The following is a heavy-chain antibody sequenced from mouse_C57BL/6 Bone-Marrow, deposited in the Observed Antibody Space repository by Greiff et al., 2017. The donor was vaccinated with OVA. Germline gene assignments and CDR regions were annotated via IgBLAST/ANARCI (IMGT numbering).Heavy chain of an antibody. Sequence: VQLQQSGAELVRPGASVKLSCTASGFNIQDDYMHWVKQRPEQGLEWIGWIDPENGDTEYASKFQGKATITADTSSNTAYLQLSSLTSEVTAVYYCTTRSPEDYWGQGTSVTVSS. CDR1: GFNIQDDY. J-gene: IGHJ4*01. V-gene: IGHV14-4*01. CDR2: IDPENGDT. CDR3: TTRSPEDY.